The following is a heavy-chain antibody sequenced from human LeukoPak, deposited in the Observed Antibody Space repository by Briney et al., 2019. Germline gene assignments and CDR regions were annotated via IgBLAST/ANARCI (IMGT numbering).Heavy chain of an antibody. V-gene: IGHV4-59*01. J-gene: IGHJ3*02. CDR1: GGSISGFY. Sequence: SETLSLTCTVSGGSISGFYWNWIRQPPGKGLEWIGYVYYSGNTNYNPSLKSRVTISLDTSKNQFSLKLRSVTAADTAVYYCARDTRDAFDIWGQGTMVTVSP. CDR3: ARDTRDAFDI. CDR2: VYYSGNT.